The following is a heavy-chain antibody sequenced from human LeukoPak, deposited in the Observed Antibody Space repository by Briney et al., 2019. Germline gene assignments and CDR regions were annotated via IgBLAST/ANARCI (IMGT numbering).Heavy chain of an antibody. CDR2: IYSGGST. J-gene: IGHJ4*02. CDR1: GFTFSSYE. CDR3: ARDRCSNTSCYFDY. D-gene: IGHD2-2*01. V-gene: IGHV3-66*01. Sequence: GGSLRLSCAASGFTFSSYEMNWVRQAPGKGLEWVSVIYSGGSTYYADSVKGRFTISRDNSKNTLYLQMNSLRAEDTAVYYCARDRCSNTSCYFDYWGQGTLVTVSS.